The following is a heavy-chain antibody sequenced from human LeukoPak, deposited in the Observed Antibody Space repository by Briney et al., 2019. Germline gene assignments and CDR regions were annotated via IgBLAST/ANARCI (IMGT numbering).Heavy chain of an antibody. V-gene: IGHV3-7*01. Sequence: GGSLRLSCAASGFTFTNYWMSWVRQAPGKGLEWVANINQDGSEKYYGDSVRGRVTISGDNAKNSLYLQMSSLRAEDKAVYYCAREIHYHGSGSYYNKGADHWGQGTLVTVSS. CDR1: GFTFTNYW. CDR3: AREIHYHGSGSYYNKGADH. J-gene: IGHJ4*02. CDR2: INQDGSEK. D-gene: IGHD3-10*01.